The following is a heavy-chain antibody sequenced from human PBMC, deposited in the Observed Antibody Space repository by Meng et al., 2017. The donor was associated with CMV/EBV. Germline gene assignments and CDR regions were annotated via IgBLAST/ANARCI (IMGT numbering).Heavy chain of an antibody. V-gene: IGHV3-72*01. Sequence: GGSLRLSCAASGFIFTDHYMDWVRQAPGKGLEWVGRIKNKHNGYTTEYAASVKGRFIISREDLKNSVFLQMDSLKTEDTAVYYCVRGVSMVREGHYYYYNDMAVWGRGTTVTVSS. CDR1: GFIFTDHY. D-gene: IGHD3-10*01. CDR3: VRGVSMVREGHYYYYNDMAV. CDR2: IKNKHNGYTT. J-gene: IGHJ6*02.